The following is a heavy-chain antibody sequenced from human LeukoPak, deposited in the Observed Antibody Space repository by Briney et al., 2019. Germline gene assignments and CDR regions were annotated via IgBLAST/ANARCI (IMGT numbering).Heavy chain of an antibody. Sequence: GGSLRLSCAASGFTFSTYSMNWVRQAPGKGLEWVSKISSGSSTVHYADSVKGRFTISRDNAKNSLYLRMDSLRVEDTAVYYCARAASSGRYFYYGMDVWGHGTTVTVSS. CDR1: GFTFSTYS. V-gene: IGHV3-48*01. J-gene: IGHJ6*02. CDR3: ARAASSGRYFYYGMDV. CDR2: ISSGSSTV. D-gene: IGHD1-1*01.